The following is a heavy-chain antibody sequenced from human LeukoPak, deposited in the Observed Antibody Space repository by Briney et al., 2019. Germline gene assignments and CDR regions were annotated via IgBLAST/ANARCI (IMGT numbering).Heavy chain of an antibody. J-gene: IGHJ4*02. Sequence: GGSLRLSCAASGFSLSTYEMNWIRQVPGKGLEWVSHISSGGNTQYYADSVRGRSTMSRDNAKNSLDLQMNSLRTEDTAVYYCARDIVNGPFVISLESWGQGALVTVSS. D-gene: IGHD2-21*01. CDR2: ISSGGNTQ. CDR3: ARDIVNGPFVISLES. V-gene: IGHV3-48*03. CDR1: GFSLSTYE.